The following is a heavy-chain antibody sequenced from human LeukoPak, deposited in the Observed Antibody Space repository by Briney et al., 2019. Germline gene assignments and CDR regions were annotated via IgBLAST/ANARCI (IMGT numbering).Heavy chain of an antibody. V-gene: IGHV3-23*01. CDR3: AKDLEPQWLEGSGLFDP. CDR1: GFTLSSYA. Sequence: PGGSLRLSRAASGFTLSSYAMSWVRQAPGKGLEWVSAISGSGGRTYYADSVKGRFTISRDNSKNTLYLQMNSLRAEDTAVYYCAKDLEPQWLEGSGLFDPWGQGTLVTVSS. CDR2: ISGSGGRT. D-gene: IGHD6-19*01. J-gene: IGHJ5*02.